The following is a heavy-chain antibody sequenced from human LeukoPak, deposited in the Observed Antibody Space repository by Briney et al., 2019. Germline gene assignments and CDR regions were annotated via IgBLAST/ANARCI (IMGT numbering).Heavy chain of an antibody. D-gene: IGHD4-17*01. CDR2: IYSGGST. V-gene: IGHV3-53*01. CDR3: ARAQFGRVADGDYVFDY. J-gene: IGHJ4*02. Sequence: GGSLRLSCAASGFTVSSNYMSWVRQAPGKGLEWVSVIYSGGSTYYADSVKGRLTISRDNSKNTLYLQMNSLRAEDTAVYYCARAQFGRVADGDYVFDYWGQGTLVTVSS. CDR1: GFTVSSNY.